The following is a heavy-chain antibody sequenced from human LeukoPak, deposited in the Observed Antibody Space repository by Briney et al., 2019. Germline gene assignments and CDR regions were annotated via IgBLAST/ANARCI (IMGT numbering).Heavy chain of an antibody. CDR2: ISVSGIT. D-gene: IGHD2-15*01. CDR3: AKGFSVRGRFDP. CDR1: GLTFSSNS. Sequence: GGSLRLSCVASGLTFSSNSMSWVRQPPGMGLEWVSGISVSGITVYADSVKGRLTISRDNSKNTPYLQMNNLRAEDTALYYCAKGFSVRGRFDPWGQGTQVTVSS. V-gene: IGHV3-23*01. J-gene: IGHJ5*02.